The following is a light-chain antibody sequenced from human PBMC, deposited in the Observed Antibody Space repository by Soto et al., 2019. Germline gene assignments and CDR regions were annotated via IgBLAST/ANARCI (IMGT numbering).Light chain of an antibody. V-gene: IGLV4-69*01. J-gene: IGLJ3*02. CDR2: VSGDGSH. CDR3: QTWATNIGWV. Sequence: QSVLTQSPSASASLGASVRLTCTLSSGHSNYAIAWHQQQPEKGPRYLMKVSGDGSHIKGDGIPDRFSGSSSGAERYLTISSLQSEDEAEYYCQTWATNIGWVFAGGTKLTVL. CDR1: SGHSNYA.